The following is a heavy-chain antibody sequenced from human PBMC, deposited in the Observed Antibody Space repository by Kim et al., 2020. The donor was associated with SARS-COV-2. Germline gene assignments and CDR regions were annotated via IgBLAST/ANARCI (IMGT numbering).Heavy chain of an antibody. J-gene: IGHJ6*03. D-gene: IGHD3-9*01. CDR2: ISAAGGTT. Sequence: GGSLRLSCAASGFDFSAYAMSWVRQAPGKGLQGLSTISAAGGTTYYTDSVQGRFTISRDNSKNNLHLQMDSLRAEDTAVYVCAKVVNDFLAGYYTNLYYLMDLWGKGTTVTVSS. CDR1: GFDFSAYA. V-gene: IGHV3-23*01. CDR3: AKVVNDFLAGYYTNLYYLMDL.